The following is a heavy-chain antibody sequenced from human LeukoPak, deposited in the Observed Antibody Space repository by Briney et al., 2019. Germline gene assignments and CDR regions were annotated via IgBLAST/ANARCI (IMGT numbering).Heavy chain of an antibody. Sequence: KTSETLSLTCTVSGGSISSSSYYWAWIRRPPGKGLEWIGSIYYSGITYSIPSLKSRVAISVDTSKNQFSLKLRFVTAADTAVYYCASPGVGASSSDFDYWGQGTLVTVSS. J-gene: IGHJ4*02. D-gene: IGHD1-26*01. CDR2: IYYSGIT. CDR1: GGSISSSSYY. CDR3: ASPGVGASSSDFDY. V-gene: IGHV4-39*01.